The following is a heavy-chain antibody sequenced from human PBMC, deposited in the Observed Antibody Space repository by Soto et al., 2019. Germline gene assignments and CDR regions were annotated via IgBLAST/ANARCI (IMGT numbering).Heavy chain of an antibody. CDR1: GGTFSSYA. D-gene: IGHD6-6*01. Sequence: SVKVSCKASGGTFSSYAISWVRQAPGQGLEWMGGIIPIFGTANYAQKFQGRVTITADKSTSTAYMELSSLRSEDTAVYYCAIVEYSSSSYYYYGMDVWGQGTMVTVS. CDR3: AIVEYSSSSYYYYGMDV. CDR2: IIPIFGTA. J-gene: IGHJ6*02. V-gene: IGHV1-69*06.